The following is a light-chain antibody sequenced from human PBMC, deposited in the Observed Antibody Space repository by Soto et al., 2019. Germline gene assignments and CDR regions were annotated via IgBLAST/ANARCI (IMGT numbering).Light chain of an antibody. V-gene: IGLV4-69*01. J-gene: IGLJ2*01. CDR1: SGHSSYA. Sequence: QPVLTQSPSASASLGASVKLTCTLSSGHSSYAIAWHQQQPEKGPRYLMKLNSDGSHSKGDGIPDRFSGSSSGAERYLTISSLQSEDEADSYCQTWGTGIQVFGGGTKLTVL. CDR3: QTWGTGIQV. CDR2: LNSDGSH.